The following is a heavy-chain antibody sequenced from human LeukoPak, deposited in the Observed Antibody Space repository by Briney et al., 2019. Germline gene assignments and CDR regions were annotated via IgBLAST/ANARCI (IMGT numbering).Heavy chain of an antibody. J-gene: IGHJ4*02. D-gene: IGHD3-10*01. CDR1: GFTFSDYY. Sequence: GGSLRLSCAASGFTFSDYYMSWIRQAPGKGLEWVSYISSSGSTIYYADSVKGRFTISRDNAKNSLYLQMNSLRAEDTAVYYCARDHYYGSGSYYASFDYWGQGTLVTVSS. CDR3: ARDHYYGSGSYYASFDY. V-gene: IGHV3-11*01. CDR2: ISSSGSTI.